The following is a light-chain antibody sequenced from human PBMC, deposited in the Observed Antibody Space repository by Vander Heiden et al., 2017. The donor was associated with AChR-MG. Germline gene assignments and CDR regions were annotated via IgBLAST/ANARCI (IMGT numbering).Light chain of an antibody. CDR3: AAWDDSLSGWV. Sequence: QSVLTQPPSASGTPGQRVTLSCSGTNSNTGSCYIHWYQQLPGTAPTVLIYRNYQRPSGVPDRFSGSKSGASASLAISGLRSEDEAHYYCAAWDDSLSGWVFGGGTKLTVL. V-gene: IGLV1-47*01. CDR2: RNY. J-gene: IGLJ3*02. CDR1: NSNTGSCY.